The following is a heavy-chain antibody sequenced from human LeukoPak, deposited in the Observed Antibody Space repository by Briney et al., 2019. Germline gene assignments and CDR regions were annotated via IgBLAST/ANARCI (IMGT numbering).Heavy chain of an antibody. CDR2: IIPIFGTA. CDR1: GGTFSSYA. D-gene: IGHD6-13*01. J-gene: IGHJ4*02. CDR3: ARAKQQPYPFFDY. Sequence: GASVKVSCKASGGTFSSYAISWVRQAPGQGLEWMGGIIPIFGTANYAQKFQGRVTITADKSTSTAYMELSSLRSEDTAVYYCARAKQQPYPFFDYWGQGTLVTVSS. V-gene: IGHV1-69*06.